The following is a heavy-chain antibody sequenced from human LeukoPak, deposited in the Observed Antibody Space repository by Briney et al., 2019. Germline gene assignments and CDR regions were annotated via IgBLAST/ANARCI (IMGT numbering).Heavy chain of an antibody. CDR2: ISGSGGST. J-gene: IGHJ6*02. V-gene: IGHV3-23*01. D-gene: IGHD3-22*01. Sequence: GGSLRLSCAASGFTFSSYAMSWVRQAPGKGLEWVSAISGSGGSTYYADSVKGRFTISRDNYKNTLYLQMNSLRAEDTAVYYCASHLHYYYDSSGYGMDVWGQGTTVTVSS. CDR3: ASHLHYYYDSSGYGMDV. CDR1: GFTFSSYA.